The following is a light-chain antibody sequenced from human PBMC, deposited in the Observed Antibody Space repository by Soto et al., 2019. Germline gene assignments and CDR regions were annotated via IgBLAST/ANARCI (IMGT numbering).Light chain of an antibody. CDR1: GSDVGGYNY. V-gene: IGLV2-14*01. J-gene: IGLJ3*02. CDR2: EVS. Sequence: QSVLTQPASVSGSPGQSITISCTITGSDVGGYNYVSWYQQNPGKVPKLMIYEVSNRPSGVSNRFSGSKSGNTASLTISGLQAEDEADYYCGSYTTSSTLVFGGGTKVTVL. CDR3: GSYTTSSTLV.